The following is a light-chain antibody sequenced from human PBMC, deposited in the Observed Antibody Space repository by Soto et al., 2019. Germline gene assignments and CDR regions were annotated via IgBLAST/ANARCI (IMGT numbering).Light chain of an antibody. CDR3: SSYEASNKIR. Sequence: QSLLTQPPSASGSPGRSVIISCTGASSDVGGSNFVSWYQQHPCRAPRLFIYEVTTLPQGVADSCCGCRYGTTASLPVSALQAEDEADYERSSYEASNKIRLGTGTKVXVL. J-gene: IGLJ1*01. CDR1: SSDVGGSNF. V-gene: IGLV2-8*01. CDR2: EVT.